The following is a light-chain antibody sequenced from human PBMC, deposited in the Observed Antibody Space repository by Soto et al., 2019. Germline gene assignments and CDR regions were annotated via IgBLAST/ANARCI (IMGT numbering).Light chain of an antibody. Sequence: DIVETQSPATLSASPGESVTLSCRASQVFSSRLAWYQQRHAQGPRLLIYDTSTRTPGISASFSGSGSGTEFTLTISSLQAEDFAVYYCEEYIQWPPGMFGPGTTVDIK. V-gene: IGKV3-15*01. CDR2: DTS. CDR3: EEYIQWPPGM. J-gene: IGKJ1*01. CDR1: QVFSSR.